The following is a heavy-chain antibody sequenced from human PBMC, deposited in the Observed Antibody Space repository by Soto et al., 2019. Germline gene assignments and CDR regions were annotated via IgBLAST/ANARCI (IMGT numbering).Heavy chain of an antibody. Sequence: ASVNVSCKASGYSFTSYAIYWVRQAPGQRLEWMVWINAGNGNTKYSQKLQGRVTFTGDTSASTAHMELSSLRSEDTAVYFCARGVENIVVVLDVFGYYGMDVWGQGTKVTVSS. D-gene: IGHD2-2*01. V-gene: IGHV1-3*01. CDR1: GYSFTSYA. J-gene: IGHJ6*02. CDR3: ARGVENIVVVLDVFGYYGMDV. CDR2: INAGNGNT.